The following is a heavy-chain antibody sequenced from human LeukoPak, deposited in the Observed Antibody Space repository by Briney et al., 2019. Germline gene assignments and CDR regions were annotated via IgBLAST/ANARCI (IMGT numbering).Heavy chain of an antibody. Sequence: GGSLRLSCAASGFTFSSYWMSWVRQAPGKGLEWVANIKQDGSEKYYVDSVKGRFTISRDNAKNSLYLQMNSLRAEDTAVYYCARDTDYYGNGYFDYWGQGTLVTVSS. J-gene: IGHJ4*02. CDR3: ARDTDYYGNGYFDY. D-gene: IGHD3-10*01. CDR2: IKQDGSEK. CDR1: GFTFSSYW. V-gene: IGHV3-7*01.